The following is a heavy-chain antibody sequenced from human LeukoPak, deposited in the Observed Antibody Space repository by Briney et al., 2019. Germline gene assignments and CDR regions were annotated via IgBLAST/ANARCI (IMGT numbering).Heavy chain of an antibody. CDR1: GGSFSGYY. CDR2: INHSGST. CDR3: ARQGGHFYYYGSGSYTWFDP. J-gene: IGHJ5*02. D-gene: IGHD3-10*01. Sequence: SETLSLTCAVYGGSFSGYYWSWIRQPPGKGLEWIGEINHSGSTNYNPSLKSRVTISVDTSKNQFSLKLSSVTAADTAVYYCARQGGHFYYYGSGSYTWFDPSGQGTLVTVSS. V-gene: IGHV4-34*01.